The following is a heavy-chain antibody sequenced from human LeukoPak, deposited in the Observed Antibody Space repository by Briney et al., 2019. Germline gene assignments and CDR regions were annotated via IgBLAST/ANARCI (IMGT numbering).Heavy chain of an antibody. Sequence: GGSLRLSCAASGFTFSSYGMHWVRQAPGKGLEWVAVITYDGSNKYYADSVKGRFTISRDNSKTTLYLQMNSLSDEDTAVYFCAKAIRGYCSNGICSRVNHFYGMDVWGRGTTVTVSS. D-gene: IGHD2-8*01. V-gene: IGHV3-30*18. CDR2: ITYDGSNK. J-gene: IGHJ6*02. CDR3: AKAIRGYCSNGICSRVNHFYGMDV. CDR1: GFTFSSYG.